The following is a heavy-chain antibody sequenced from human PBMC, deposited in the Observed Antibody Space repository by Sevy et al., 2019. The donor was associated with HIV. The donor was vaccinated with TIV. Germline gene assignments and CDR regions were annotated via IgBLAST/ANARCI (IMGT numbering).Heavy chain of an antibody. J-gene: IGHJ4*02. CDR3: ARAYCSGGNCYSLAY. V-gene: IGHV1-18*01. Sequence: ASVKVSCKASGYTFTSYRVSWVRQAPGQGLEWMGWISAHNGDTHYAQKFQGRVTMTTDTPTSTAYMDLRSLRSDDTAVYYCARAYCSGGNCYSLAYWGQGTLVTVSS. D-gene: IGHD2-15*01. CDR2: ISAHNGDT. CDR1: GYTFTSYR.